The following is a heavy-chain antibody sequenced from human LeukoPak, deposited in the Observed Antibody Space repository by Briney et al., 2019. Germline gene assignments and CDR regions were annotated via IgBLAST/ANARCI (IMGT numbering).Heavy chain of an antibody. Sequence: SETLSLTCAVYGGSFSGYYWSWIRQPPGKGLEWIGEINHSGSTNYNPSLKSRVTISVDTSKNQFSLKLSSVTAADTAVYYCARGRFRNGDYTPIDPWGQGTLVTVSS. CDR2: INHSGST. D-gene: IGHD4-17*01. V-gene: IGHV4-34*01. CDR3: ARGRFRNGDYTPIDP. CDR1: GGSFSGYY. J-gene: IGHJ5*02.